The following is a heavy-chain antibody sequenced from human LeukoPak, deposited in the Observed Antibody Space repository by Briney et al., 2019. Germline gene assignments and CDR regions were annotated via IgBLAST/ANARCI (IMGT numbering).Heavy chain of an antibody. D-gene: IGHD6-6*01. CDR2: IYYSGTT. V-gene: IGHV4-38-2*02. CDR3: ARDFSSSSTVYYYYYMDV. Sequence: SETLSLTCTVSGYSISNGYYWGWIRQPPGKGLEWIGTIYYSGTTYYNPSLKSRVTISLDTSKSQFSLRLSSVTAADTAIYYCARDFSSSSTVYYYYYMDVWGKGTTVTVSS. CDR1: GYSISNGYY. J-gene: IGHJ6*03.